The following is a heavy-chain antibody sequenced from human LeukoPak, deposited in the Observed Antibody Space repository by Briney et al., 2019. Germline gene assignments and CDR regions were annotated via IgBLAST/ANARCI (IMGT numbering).Heavy chain of an antibody. D-gene: IGHD3-10*01. CDR2: IRSSGSTR. V-gene: IGHV3-48*03. Sequence: GGSLRLSCAASGFTFSSYEVNWVRQAPGKGLEWVSYIRSSGSTRYYADSVRGRFTISRDNANNSLYLQMNSLRAEDTAVYYCARDQLLWFGDFSYYYYGMDVWGQGTTVTVSS. CDR3: ARDQLLWFGDFSYYYYGMDV. CDR1: GFTFSSYE. J-gene: IGHJ6*02.